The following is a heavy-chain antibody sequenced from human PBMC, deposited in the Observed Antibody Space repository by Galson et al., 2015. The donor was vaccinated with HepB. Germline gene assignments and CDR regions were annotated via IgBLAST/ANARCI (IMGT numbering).Heavy chain of an antibody. CDR3: ARPLYYYDSSGSYGYFDY. J-gene: IGHJ4*02. Sequence: QSGAEVKKPGESLKISCKGSGYSFTSYWIGWVRQMPGKGLEWMGIIYPGDSDTRYSPSFQGQVTISADKSISTAYLQWSSLKASDTAMYYCARPLYYYDSSGSYGYFDYWGQGTLVTVSS. CDR2: IYPGDSDT. D-gene: IGHD3-22*01. CDR1: GYSFTSYW. V-gene: IGHV5-51*01.